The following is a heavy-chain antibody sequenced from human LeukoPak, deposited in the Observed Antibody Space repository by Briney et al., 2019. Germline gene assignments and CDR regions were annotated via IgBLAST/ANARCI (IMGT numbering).Heavy chain of an antibody. CDR3: AGSDGHCSGGFCYIDY. CDR2: IYYSGST. J-gene: IGHJ4*02. D-gene: IGHD2-15*01. CDR1: GGSISSSSYY. Sequence: PSETLSLTCTVSGGSISSSSYYWGWIRQPPGKGLEWIGSIYYSGSTYYNPSLKSRVTISVDTSKNQFSLKLSSVTAADTAVYYCAGSDGHCSGGFCYIDYWGQGTLVTVSS. V-gene: IGHV4-39*07.